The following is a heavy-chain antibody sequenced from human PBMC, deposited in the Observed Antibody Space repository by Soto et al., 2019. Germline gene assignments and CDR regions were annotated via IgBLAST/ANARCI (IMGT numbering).Heavy chain of an antibody. J-gene: IGHJ4*02. V-gene: IGHV4-59*01. D-gene: IGHD2-15*01. CDR2: IYYSGST. CDR1: GGSISSYY. CDR3: ARVRDSLVAAFDY. Sequence: SETLSLTCTVSGGSISSYYWSWIRQPPGKGLEWIGYIYYSGSTNYNPSLKSRVTISVDTSKNQFSLKLSSVTAADTAVYYCARVRDSLVAAFDYWGQGTLVTVSS.